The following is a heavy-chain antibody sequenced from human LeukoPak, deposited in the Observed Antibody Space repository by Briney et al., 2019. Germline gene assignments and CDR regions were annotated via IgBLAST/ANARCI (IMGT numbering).Heavy chain of an antibody. D-gene: IGHD1-14*01. CDR2: INAGNGNT. Sequence: GASVKVSCMASGYTFTSYAIHWVRQAPGQRLEWMGWINAGNGNTKYSEKLQGRVTIIRDTSASTAYMELSSLRSEDAAVYYCARDPKTGYLDFWGQGTLVTVSP. J-gene: IGHJ4*02. CDR1: GYTFTSYA. V-gene: IGHV1-3*01. CDR3: ARDPKTGYLDF.